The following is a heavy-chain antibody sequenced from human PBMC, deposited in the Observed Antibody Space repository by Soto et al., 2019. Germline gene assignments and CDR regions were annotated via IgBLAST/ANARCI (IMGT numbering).Heavy chain of an antibody. CDR3: ARDYYDSSGYYFDY. CDR2: ISYDGSNK. CDR1: GFTFSDYG. J-gene: IGHJ4*02. Sequence: GGSLRLSCAASGFTFSDYGMHWVRQAPGKGLEWVAVISYDGSNKYYADSVKGRFTISRDNSKNTLYLQMNSLRAEDTAVYYCARDYYDSSGYYFDYWGQGTLVTVSS. V-gene: IGHV3-30*03. D-gene: IGHD3-22*01.